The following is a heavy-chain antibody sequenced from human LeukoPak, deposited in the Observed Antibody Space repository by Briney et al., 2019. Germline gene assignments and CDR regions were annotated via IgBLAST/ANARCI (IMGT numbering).Heavy chain of an antibody. J-gene: IGHJ5*02. D-gene: IGHD5-18*01. V-gene: IGHV3-21*01. CDR3: ARVQDGYSIA. Sequence: PGGSLRLSCAASGFTFSNYNMNWVRQAPGKGLGWVSFISSSSGYIYHADSVKGRFTVSRDNAKISLYLQMNSLRAEDTAVYYCARVQDGYSIAWGQGTLVTVSS. CDR2: ISSSSGYI. CDR1: GFTFSNYN.